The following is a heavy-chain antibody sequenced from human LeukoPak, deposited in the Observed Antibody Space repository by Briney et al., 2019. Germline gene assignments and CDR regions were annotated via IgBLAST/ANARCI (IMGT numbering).Heavy chain of an antibody. Sequence: PGGSLRLSCAASGFTFSSYAMSWVRQAPGKGLEWVSAISGSGGSTYYADSVKGRFTISRDNAKNSLYLQMNSLRAEDTAVYYCARHIASTTGAKYYFDYWGQGTLVTVSS. CDR3: ARHIASTTGAKYYFDY. CDR1: GFTFSSYA. J-gene: IGHJ4*02. D-gene: IGHD1-1*01. V-gene: IGHV3-23*01. CDR2: ISGSGGST.